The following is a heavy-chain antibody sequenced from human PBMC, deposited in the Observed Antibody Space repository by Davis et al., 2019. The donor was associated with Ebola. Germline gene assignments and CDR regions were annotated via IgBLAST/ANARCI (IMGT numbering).Heavy chain of an antibody. CDR1: GFSFNSYG. CDR3: ARDHSYYAIDY. D-gene: IGHD2-2*01. Sequence: GESLKISCAASGFSFNSYGMHWVRQSPGKGLEWVAFISYDGINEYYADSVKGRFTISRDNAKNSLYLQMNSLRAEDTAVYYCARDHSYYAIDYWGQGTLVTVSS. CDR2: ISYDGINE. V-gene: IGHV3-30*03. J-gene: IGHJ4*02.